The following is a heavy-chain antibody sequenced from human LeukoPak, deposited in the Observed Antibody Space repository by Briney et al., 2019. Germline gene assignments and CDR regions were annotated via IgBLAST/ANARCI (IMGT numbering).Heavy chain of an antibody. V-gene: IGHV3-15*01. CDR3: TRNYDILTGYYRRSDAFDI. CDR1: GFTFSNAW. J-gene: IGHJ3*02. CDR2: IKSKTDGGTT. D-gene: IGHD3-9*01. Sequence: GGSLRPSCAASGFTFSNAWMSWVRQAPGKGLEWVSRIKSKTDGGTTDYAAPVKGGFTISRDDSKNTLYLQMNSLKTEDTAVYYCTRNYDILTGYYRRSDAFDIWGQGTMVTVSS.